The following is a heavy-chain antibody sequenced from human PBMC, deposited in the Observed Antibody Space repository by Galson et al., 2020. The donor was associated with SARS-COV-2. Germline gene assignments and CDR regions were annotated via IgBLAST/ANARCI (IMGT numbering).Heavy chain of an antibody. CDR3: AKRRQIFALGDGDMDV. J-gene: IGHJ6*02. D-gene: IGHD3-3*01. V-gene: IGHV3-30*18. CDR2: ISYDGSIK. Sequence: GGSLRLSCAASGFGFSHFCMHWVRQTPDKGLEWVAVISYDGSIKYYAESVKGRFTISKDNSKNTLYLQMNSLKTEDTGVYYCAKRRQIFALGDGDMDVWGHGTTVTVSS. CDR1: GFGFSHFC.